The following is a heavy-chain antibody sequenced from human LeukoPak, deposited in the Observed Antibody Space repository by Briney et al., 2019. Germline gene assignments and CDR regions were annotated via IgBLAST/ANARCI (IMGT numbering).Heavy chain of an antibody. Sequence: GGSLRLSCAASGFTFSRYWMSWVRQAPGKGLEWVANIKQDGSEKYYVDSVKGRFTISRDNAKNSLYLQMSSLRAEDTAVYYCARAIQLWPAFDYWGQGTLVTVSS. CDR1: GFTFSRYW. V-gene: IGHV3-7*04. J-gene: IGHJ4*02. CDR3: ARAIQLWPAFDY. D-gene: IGHD5-18*01. CDR2: IKQDGSEK.